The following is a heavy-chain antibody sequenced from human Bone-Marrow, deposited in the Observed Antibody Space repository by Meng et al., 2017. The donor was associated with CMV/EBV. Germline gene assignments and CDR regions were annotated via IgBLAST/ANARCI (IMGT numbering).Heavy chain of an antibody. D-gene: IGHD1-26*01. Sequence: SETLSFTCSVSGGSIRGFQWAWVRQAPGKGLEWIGHSTGSATYNPSLKSRVTISVDASKKQFSLNLNFVTAADTALYFCARDNMGSLDYWGQGALVTVSS. CDR2: HSTGSA. V-gene: IGHV4-59*01. CDR3: ARDNMGSLDY. J-gene: IGHJ4*02. CDR1: GGSIRGFQ.